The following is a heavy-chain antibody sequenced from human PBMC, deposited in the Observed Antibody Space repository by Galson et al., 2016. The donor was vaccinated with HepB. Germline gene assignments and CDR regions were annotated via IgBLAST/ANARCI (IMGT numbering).Heavy chain of an antibody. V-gene: IGHV4-30-2*01. D-gene: IGHD3-10*01. CDR3: ARGTYYSGSGSRFDS. CDR2: VYPFGSP. CDR1: GASISSGRYS. J-gene: IGHJ4*02. Sequence: TLSLTCAVSGASISSGRYSWGWLRQTPGKGLEWIGYVYPFGSPFYTPSLRSRVAISLDKSKNQFSLNLNSVTAADTAMYFCARGTYYSGSGSRFDSWGQGTMVTVSS.